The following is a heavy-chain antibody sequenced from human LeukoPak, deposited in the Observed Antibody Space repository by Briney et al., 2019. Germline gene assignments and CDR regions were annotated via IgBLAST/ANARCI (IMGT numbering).Heavy chain of an antibody. J-gene: IGHJ4*02. Sequence: SETLSLTCTVSGGSISSSSYYWGWIRQPPGKGLEWIGSIYYSGSTYYNPSLKSRVTISVDTSKNQFSLKLSSVTAADTAVYYCARRFTIFGVVAYFDSWGQGTLVTVSS. V-gene: IGHV4-39*07. CDR3: ARRFTIFGVVAYFDS. D-gene: IGHD3-3*01. CDR1: GGSISSSSYY. CDR2: IYYSGST.